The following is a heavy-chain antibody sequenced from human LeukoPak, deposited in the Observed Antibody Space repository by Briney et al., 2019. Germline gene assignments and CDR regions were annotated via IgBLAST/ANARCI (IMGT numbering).Heavy chain of an antibody. Sequence: SETLSLTCAVYGGSFSGYYWGWIRQPPGKGLEWIGEINHSGSTNYNPSLKSRVTISVDTSKNQFSLKLSSVTAADTAVYYCARGFCSGGSCYSLMTYYYYYYMDVWGKGTTVTVSS. CDR3: ARGFCSGGSCYSLMTYYYYYYMDV. J-gene: IGHJ6*03. CDR2: INHSGST. D-gene: IGHD2-15*01. V-gene: IGHV4-34*01. CDR1: GGSFSGYY.